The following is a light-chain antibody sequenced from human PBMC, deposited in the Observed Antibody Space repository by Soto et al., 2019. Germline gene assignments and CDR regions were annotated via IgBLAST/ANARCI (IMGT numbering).Light chain of an antibody. Sequence: DIQMTQSPSSLSASVGDRVTISCRASQSISTYLNCYQLKPGKAPKLLIYAASNLQSGVPSRFSGSSSATAYSLPSSNRQPEDYVTYYCQPSFSSPTFGGGTKVDIK. CDR1: QSISTY. CDR3: QPSFSSPT. V-gene: IGKV1-39*01. J-gene: IGKJ4*01. CDR2: AAS.